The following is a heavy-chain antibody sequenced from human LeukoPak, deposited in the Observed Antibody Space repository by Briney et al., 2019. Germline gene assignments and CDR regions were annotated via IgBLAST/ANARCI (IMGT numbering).Heavy chain of an antibody. Sequence: ASVKVSCKASGGTFSSYAISWVRQAPGQGLEWMGWMNPNSGNTGYAQKFQGRVTMTRNTSISTAYMELSSLRSEDTAVYYCARGTRTTKYTYYYDSSGYSPTGYWGQGTLVTVSS. D-gene: IGHD3-22*01. CDR3: ARGTRTTKYTYYYDSSGYSPTGY. V-gene: IGHV1-8*02. CDR1: GGTFSSYA. J-gene: IGHJ4*02. CDR2: MNPNSGNT.